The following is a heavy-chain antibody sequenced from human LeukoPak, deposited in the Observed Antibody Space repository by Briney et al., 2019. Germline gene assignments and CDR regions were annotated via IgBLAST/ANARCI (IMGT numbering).Heavy chain of an antibody. J-gene: IGHJ4*02. CDR3: ARDRYGGYDFDY. CDR2: IYYSGTT. V-gene: IGHV4-31*03. D-gene: IGHD5-12*01. CDR1: GGSISSGGYY. Sequence: PSETLSLTCTVSGGSISSGGYYWSWIRQHPGKGLEWIGYIYYSGTTYYNPSLRSRVTISVDASKNQFSLKLNSVTAADTAVYYCARDRYGGYDFDYWGQGTLVTVSS.